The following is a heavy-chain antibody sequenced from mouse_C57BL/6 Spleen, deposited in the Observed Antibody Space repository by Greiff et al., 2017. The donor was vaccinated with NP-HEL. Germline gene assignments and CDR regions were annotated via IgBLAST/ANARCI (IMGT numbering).Heavy chain of an antibody. J-gene: IGHJ4*01. CDR1: GFTFSDYY. V-gene: IGHV5-16*01. Sequence: EVQLVESEGGLVQPGSSMKLSCTASGFTFSDYYMAWVRQVPEKGLEWVANINYDGSSTYYLDSLKSRFIISRDNAKNILYLQMSSLKSEDTATYYCARAVYYSKAYAMDYWGQGTSVTVSS. CDR3: ARAVYYSKAYAMDY. CDR2: INYDGSST. D-gene: IGHD2-5*01.